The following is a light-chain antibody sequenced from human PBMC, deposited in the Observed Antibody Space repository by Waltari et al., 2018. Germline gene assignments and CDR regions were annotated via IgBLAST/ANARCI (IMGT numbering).Light chain of an antibody. CDR1: GSTLGAGYD. CDR2: GTS. J-gene: IGLJ2*01. V-gene: IGLV1-40*01. Sequence: QSVLPQPPSVSGAPGQRVSISCTGSGSTLGAGYDVHWYQQLPGKAPKLLIYGTSTRPPGVPDRFFGSQSGTSASLAITALQAEDEAEYYCQSYDTSLSVVFGGGTKLTVL. CDR3: QSYDTSLSVV.